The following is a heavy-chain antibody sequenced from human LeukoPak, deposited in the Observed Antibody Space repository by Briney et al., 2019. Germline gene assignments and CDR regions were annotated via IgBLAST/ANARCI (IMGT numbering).Heavy chain of an antibody. CDR2: IYTSGST. CDR1: GGSISSYY. D-gene: IGHD5-18*01. J-gene: IGHJ6*02. Sequence: ASETLSLTCTVSGGSISSYYWSWIRQPPGKGLEWIGRIYTSGSTNYNPSLKSRVTMSVDTSKNQFSLKLSSVTAADTAVYYCAREWIQLWFSYYYYYGMDVWGQGTTVTVSS. V-gene: IGHV4-4*07. CDR3: AREWIQLWFSYYYYYGMDV.